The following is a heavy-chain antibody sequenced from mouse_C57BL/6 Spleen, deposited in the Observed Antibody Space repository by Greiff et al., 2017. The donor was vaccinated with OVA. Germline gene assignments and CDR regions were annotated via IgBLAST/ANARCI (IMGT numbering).Heavy chain of an antibody. CDR1: GYSITSGYY. D-gene: IGHD1-1*01. V-gene: IGHV3-6*01. CDR2: IRYDGST. Sequence: EVKVEESGPGLVKPSPSLSLTCSVTGYSITSGYYWNWIRQFPGNQLEWMGYIRYDGSTNYNPSLKNRISITRDTSKNQFFLQLNSVTTEDTATYYCARGSPPSYWGQGTTLTVSS. J-gene: IGHJ2*01. CDR3: ARGSPPSY.